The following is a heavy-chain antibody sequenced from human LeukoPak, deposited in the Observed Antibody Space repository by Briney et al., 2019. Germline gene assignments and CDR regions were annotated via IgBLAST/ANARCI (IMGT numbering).Heavy chain of an antibody. V-gene: IGHV3-23*01. Sequence: PGGSLRLSCAASGFTFSTYVVNWVRQAPGEGLEWVSAISGSGGNTYYADSVKGRFTISRDNSKNTLYLQMNSLRAEDTAVYYCARVVGTVAAAGSPNWFDPWGQGTLVTVSS. CDR2: ISGSGGNT. CDR1: GFTFSTYV. D-gene: IGHD6-13*01. J-gene: IGHJ5*02. CDR3: ARVVGTVAAAGSPNWFDP.